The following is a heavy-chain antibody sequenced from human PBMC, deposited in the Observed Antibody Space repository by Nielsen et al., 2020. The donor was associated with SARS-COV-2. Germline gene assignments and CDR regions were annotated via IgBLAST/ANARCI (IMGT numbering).Heavy chain of an antibody. CDR1: GFTFDDYT. V-gene: IGHV3-43*01. CDR2: ISWDGGST. J-gene: IGHJ4*02. D-gene: IGHD3-22*01. CDR3: ARAATWIVVVSPFDY. Sequence: GESLKISCAASGFTFDDYTMHWVRQAPGKGLEWVSLISWDGGSTYYADSVKGRFTISRDNSKNTLYLQMNSLRAEDTAVYYCARAATWIVVVSPFDYWGQGTLVTVSS.